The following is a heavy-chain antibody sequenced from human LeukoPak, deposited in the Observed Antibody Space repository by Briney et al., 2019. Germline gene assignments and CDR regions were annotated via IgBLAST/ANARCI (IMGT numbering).Heavy chain of an antibody. CDR1: GFTFSSYA. J-gene: IGHJ1*01. CDR2: ISSNGGST. CDR3: VKAYYDSSGYYYPQYFQH. V-gene: IGHV3-64D*06. D-gene: IGHD3-22*01. Sequence: GGSLRLSCSASGFTFSSYAMHWVRQAPGKGLEYVSAISSNGGSTYYADSVKGGFTISRDNSKNTLYLQMSSLRAEDAAVYYCVKAYYDSSGYYYPQYFQHWGQGTLVTVSS.